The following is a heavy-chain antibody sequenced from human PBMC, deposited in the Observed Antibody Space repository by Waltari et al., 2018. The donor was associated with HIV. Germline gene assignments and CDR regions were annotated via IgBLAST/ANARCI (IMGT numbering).Heavy chain of an antibody. Sequence: EMQLVESGGALRQPGGSLRPPCAVSGLISCNYEMNWVRQAPGKGLEWVSWISVSGAGTHYADSVKGRFTISRDNAKNSMYLQMSSLRVEDTAVYYCAIIGYYGFDIWGQGTMVTVSS. V-gene: IGHV3-48*03. CDR1: GLISCNYE. CDR3: AIIGYYGFDI. CDR2: ISVSGAGT. D-gene: IGHD3-22*01. J-gene: IGHJ3*02.